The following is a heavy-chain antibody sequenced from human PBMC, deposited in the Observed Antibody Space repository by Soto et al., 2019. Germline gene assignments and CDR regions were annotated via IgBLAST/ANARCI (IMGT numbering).Heavy chain of an antibody. CDR1: GFIADDYA. J-gene: IGHJ4*02. V-gene: IGHV3-9*02. D-gene: IGHD3-16*01. Sequence: EVQLVESGGGLVQPGRSLRLSCVASGFIADDYAMHWVRQAPGKGLEWVSGISSNSATINYADSVKGRFTISRDNAKNSLFLQMNSLRHEDTAFYSCVKHMKWGGMTTFHYFDSWGQGTLVTVSS. CDR2: ISSNSATI. CDR3: VKHMKWGGMTTFHYFDS.